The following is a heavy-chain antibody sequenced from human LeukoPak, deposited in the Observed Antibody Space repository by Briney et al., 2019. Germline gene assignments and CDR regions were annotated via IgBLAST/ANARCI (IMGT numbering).Heavy chain of an antibody. Sequence: ASVKVSCKASGYTFTSYGISWVRQAPGQGLEWMGWISAYNGNTNYAQKLQGRVTMTTDTSTSTAYMELRSLRSDDTAVYYCARDTYYYDSSGYYSFDYWGQGTLVTVSS. CDR3: ARDTYYYDSSGYYSFDY. CDR2: ISAYNGNT. J-gene: IGHJ4*02. CDR1: GYTFTSYG. D-gene: IGHD3-22*01. V-gene: IGHV1-18*01.